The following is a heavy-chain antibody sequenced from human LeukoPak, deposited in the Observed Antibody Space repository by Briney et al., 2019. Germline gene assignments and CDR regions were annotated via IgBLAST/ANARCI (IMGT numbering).Heavy chain of an antibody. CDR1: GFTFDDYA. V-gene: IGHV3-9*01. D-gene: IGHD3/OR15-3a*01. J-gene: IGHJ5*02. CDR3: ARGLGWLHS. Sequence: GGSLRLSCAASGFTFDDYAMHWVRQAPGKGLEWVSGISWNSGNMGYADSVQGRFTISRDNAKNSLFLQMNSLRAEDTAVYYCARGLGWLHSWGQGTLVTVSS. CDR2: ISWNSGNM.